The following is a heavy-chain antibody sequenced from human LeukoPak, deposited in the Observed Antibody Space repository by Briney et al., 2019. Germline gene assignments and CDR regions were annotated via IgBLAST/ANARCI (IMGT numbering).Heavy chain of an antibody. CDR2: IYHTGST. J-gene: IGHJ4*02. V-gene: IGHV4-30-2*01. CDR3: ARALSSGYDFSYFDY. Sequence: SETLSLTCAVSGGSINNDDYSWSWIRQPPGKGLEWIGYIYHTGSTYYNPSLKSRVTMSVDRSKNQFSLNLSSVTAADTAVYYCARALSSGYDFSYFDYWGQETLVTVSS. CDR1: GGSINNDDYS. D-gene: IGHD5-12*01.